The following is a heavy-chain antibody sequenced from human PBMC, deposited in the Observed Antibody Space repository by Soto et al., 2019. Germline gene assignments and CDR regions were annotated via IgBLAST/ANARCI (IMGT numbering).Heavy chain of an antibody. CDR1: GGSISSGEYY. Sequence: SETLSLTCTVSGGSISSGEYYWNWIRQPPREGLEWIGYIFHSGSTYYNPSLKSRVTISVDRSKNQFSLKLSSVTAADTAVYYCARTLRGLPNWFDPWGQGTLVTVSS. CDR3: ARTLRGLPNWFDP. J-gene: IGHJ5*02. CDR2: IFHSGST. V-gene: IGHV4-30-2*01. D-gene: IGHD3-16*01.